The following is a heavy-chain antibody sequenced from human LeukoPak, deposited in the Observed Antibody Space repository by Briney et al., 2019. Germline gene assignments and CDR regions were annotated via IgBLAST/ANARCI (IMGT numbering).Heavy chain of an antibody. CDR2: IIPIFGTA. V-gene: IGHV1-69*13. CDR1: GGTFSSYA. CDR3: ARDRRDGYNGGGFDY. J-gene: IGHJ4*02. Sequence: WASVKVSCKASGGTFSSYAISWVRQAPGQGLEWMGGIIPIFGTANYAQKFQGRVTITADESTSTAYMELSSLRSEDTAVYYCARDRRDGYNGGGFDYWGQGTLVTVSS. D-gene: IGHD5-24*01.